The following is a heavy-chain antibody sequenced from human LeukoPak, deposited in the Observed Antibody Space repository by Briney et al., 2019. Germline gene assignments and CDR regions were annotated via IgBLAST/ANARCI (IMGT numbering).Heavy chain of an antibody. V-gene: IGHV1-69*05. CDR2: IIPIFGTA. CDR1: GGTFSSYA. Sequence: GASVKVSCKASGGTFSSYAISWVRQAPGQGLEWMGRIIPIFGTANYAQKFQGRVTITTDESTSTAYMELSSLRPEDTAVYYCARDYGGNSYYFDYWGQGTLVTVSS. J-gene: IGHJ4*02. D-gene: IGHD4-23*01. CDR3: ARDYGGNSYYFDY.